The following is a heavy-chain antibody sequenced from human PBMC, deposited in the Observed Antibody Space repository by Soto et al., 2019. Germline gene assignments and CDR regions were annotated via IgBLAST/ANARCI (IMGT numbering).Heavy chain of an antibody. Sequence: EVQLLESGGGLVQPGGSLRLSCAASGFTFSSYAMSWVRQAPGKGLEWVSAISGSGGSTYYAHSVKGRFTISRDNSKNTLYLQMNTLRAEDTAVYYCACLGLRGSVHWGQGTLVTVSS. D-gene: IGHD3-16*01. J-gene: IGHJ4*02. V-gene: IGHV3-23*01. CDR3: ACLGLRGSVH. CDR1: GFTFSSYA. CDR2: ISGSGGST.